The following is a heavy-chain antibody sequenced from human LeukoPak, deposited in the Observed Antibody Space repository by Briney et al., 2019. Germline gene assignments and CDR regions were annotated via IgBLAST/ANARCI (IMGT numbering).Heavy chain of an antibody. CDR3: ARDRWDGYNSWGVDY. D-gene: IGHD5-24*01. J-gene: IGHJ4*02. CDR2: IKQDGSEK. Sequence: GGSLRLSCAASGFTFSSYWMSWVRQAPGKGLEWVANIKQDGSEKYYVDSVKGRFTISRDNAKNSLYLQMNSLRSEDTAVYYCARDRWDGYNSWGVDYWGQGTLVTVSS. CDR1: GFTFSSYW. V-gene: IGHV3-7*03.